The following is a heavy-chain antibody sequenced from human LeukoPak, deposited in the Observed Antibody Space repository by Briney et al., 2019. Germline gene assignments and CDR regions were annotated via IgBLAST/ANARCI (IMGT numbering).Heavy chain of an antibody. V-gene: IGHV1-2*02. J-gene: IGHJ6*03. Sequence: ASVKVSCKASGYTFTGYYMHWVRQAPGQGLEGVGWINPNSGGTNYAQKFQDRVTMTSDTYISTAYMELSRLRSDDTAVYYCAREHQPFYYMDVWGKGTTVTVSS. CDR2: INPNSGGT. CDR3: AREHQPFYYMDV. CDR1: GYTFTGYY.